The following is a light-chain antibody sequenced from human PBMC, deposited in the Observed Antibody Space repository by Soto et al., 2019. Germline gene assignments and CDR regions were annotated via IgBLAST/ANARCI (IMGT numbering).Light chain of an antibody. CDR2: GAS. CDR3: QKYKSAPPL. V-gene: IGKV1-27*01. J-gene: IGKJ4*01. Sequence: DIQMTQSPSSLSASVGDRVTITCRASQGISNYLAWYQQKPGKVPKLLIYGASTLQSGVPSRFSGSGSGTDFTLPIRGLQPEDVATYYCQKYKSAPPLFGGGTRVEIK. CDR1: QGISNY.